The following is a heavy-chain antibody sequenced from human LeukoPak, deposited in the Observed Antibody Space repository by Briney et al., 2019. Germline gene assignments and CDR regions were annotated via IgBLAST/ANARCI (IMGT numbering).Heavy chain of an antibody. CDR1: GASVTDYY. Sequence: PLETLSLTCTVSGASVTDYYWSWIRQSPGKGLEWISYIHHSGNSDYNPSLSSRVTTSLDTSKNQFSLNLISVTAADTAVYYCTRGHWGLQSWSQGTLVTVSS. D-gene: IGHD7-27*01. V-gene: IGHV4-59*02. CDR3: TRGHWGLQS. CDR2: IHHSGNS. J-gene: IGHJ5*02.